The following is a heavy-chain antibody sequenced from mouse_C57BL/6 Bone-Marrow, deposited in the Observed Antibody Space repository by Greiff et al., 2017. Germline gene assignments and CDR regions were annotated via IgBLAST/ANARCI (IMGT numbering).Heavy chain of an antibody. J-gene: IGHJ2*01. D-gene: IGHD1-1*01. V-gene: IGHV1-81*01. Sequence: VKVVESGAELARPGASVKLSCKASGYTFTSYGISWVKQRTGQGLEWIGEIYPRSGNTYYNEKFKGKATLTADKSSSTAYMELRSLTSEDSAVYFCARLPYYYGSTYFDYWGQGTTLTVSS. CDR2: IYPRSGNT. CDR3: ARLPYYYGSTYFDY. CDR1: GYTFTSYG.